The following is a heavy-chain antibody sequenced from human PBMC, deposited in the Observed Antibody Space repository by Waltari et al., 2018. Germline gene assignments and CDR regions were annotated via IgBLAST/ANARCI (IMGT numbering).Heavy chain of an antibody. V-gene: IGHV3-30-3*01. CDR2: ISYDGSNK. J-gene: IGHJ6*02. Sequence: QVQLVESGGGVVQPGRSLRLSCAASGFTFSSYAMYWVRQAPGKGLEWVAVISYDGSNKYYADSVKGRFTISRDNSKNTLYLQMNSLRAEDTAVYYCAREYSSDYYYYGMDVWGQGTTVTVSS. CDR1: GFTFSSYA. D-gene: IGHD6-25*01. CDR3: AREYSSDYYYYGMDV.